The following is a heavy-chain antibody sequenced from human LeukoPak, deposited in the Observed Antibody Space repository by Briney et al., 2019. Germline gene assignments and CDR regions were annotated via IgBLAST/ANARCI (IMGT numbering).Heavy chain of an antibody. CDR2: INPNSGGT. D-gene: IGHD4-11*01. J-gene: IGHJ4*02. CDR1: GYTFTGYY. CDR3: ARTRLAFLAPTVLDY. Sequence: ASVKVSCKASGYTFTGYYMHWVRQAPGQGLEWMGWINPNSGGTNYAQKFQGRVTMTRDTSISTAYMERSRLRSDDTAVYYCARTRLAFLAPTVLDYWGQGTLVTVSS. V-gene: IGHV1-2*02.